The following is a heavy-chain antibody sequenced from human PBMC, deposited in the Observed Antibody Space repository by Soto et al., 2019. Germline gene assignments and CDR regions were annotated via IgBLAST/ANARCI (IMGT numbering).Heavy chain of an antibody. J-gene: IGHJ6*02. CDR2: ISSSSFV. D-gene: IGHD4-17*01. V-gene: IGHV3-21*01. Sequence: GGSLRLSCAASGFTFSSYSMNWVRQAPGNGLEWVSSISSSSFVYHAGSVKGRFTISSDNAKTSLYLQMNSLRAEDTAVYYCARDPYDHGDYGMDVWGQGTTVTVSS. CDR3: ARDPYDHGDYGMDV. CDR1: GFTFSSYS.